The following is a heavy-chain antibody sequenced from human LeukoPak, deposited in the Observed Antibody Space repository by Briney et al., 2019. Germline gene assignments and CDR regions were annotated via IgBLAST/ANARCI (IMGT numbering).Heavy chain of an antibody. CDR1: GASISTYY. Sequence: PSETLSLTCTISGASISTYYWSRIRQPAGKGLEWIGRIYASGNTYKNPSLESRVTMSVDTSNNQFTLNLTSVTGADTAMYYCVKDGPLGSDFWGQGTQVTVSS. CDR3: VKDGPLGSDF. J-gene: IGHJ4*02. V-gene: IGHV4-4*07. D-gene: IGHD2-15*01. CDR2: IYASGNT.